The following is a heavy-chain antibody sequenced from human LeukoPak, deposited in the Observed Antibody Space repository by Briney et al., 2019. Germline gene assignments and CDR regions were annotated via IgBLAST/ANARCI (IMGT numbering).Heavy chain of an antibody. CDR3: ARGGLDYGDVPIVT. D-gene: IGHD4-17*01. J-gene: IGHJ5*02. CDR1: GGSISSSSYY. Sequence: SETLSLTCTVSGGSISSSSYYWGWIRQPPGKALEWIGSIYYSGSTYYNPSFKSRVTISVDTSKNQFSLKLSSVTAADTAIYYCARGGLDYGDVPIVTWGQGTLVTVSS. CDR2: IYYSGST. V-gene: IGHV4-39*07.